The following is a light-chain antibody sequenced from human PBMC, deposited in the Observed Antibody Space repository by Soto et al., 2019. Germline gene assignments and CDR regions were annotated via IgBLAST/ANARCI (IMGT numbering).Light chain of an antibody. CDR1: QSVSNNY. Sequence: EIVLTQSPGTLSLSPGERATPSCRASQSVSNNYLAWYQQKPGQAPRLLIYGASNRATGIPDRFSGSGSGTDFTLTISSLQPEDFATYHCQQSYSTPLTFGGGTTVEIK. CDR2: GAS. V-gene: IGKV3-20*01. CDR3: QQSYSTPLT. J-gene: IGKJ4*01.